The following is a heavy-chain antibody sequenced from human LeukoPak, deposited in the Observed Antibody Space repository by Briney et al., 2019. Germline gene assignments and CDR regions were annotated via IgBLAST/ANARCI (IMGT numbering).Heavy chain of an antibody. CDR2: INPNSGGT. Sequence: ASVKVSCKASGYTFTGYYMHWVRQAPGQGLEWMGWINPNSGGTNYAQKFQGRVTMTRGTSISTAYMELSRLRSDDTAVYYCARWWGLQEYYFDYWGQGTLVPVSS. CDR1: GYTFTGYY. CDR3: ARWWGLQEYYFDY. J-gene: IGHJ4*02. V-gene: IGHV1-2*02. D-gene: IGHD2-21*02.